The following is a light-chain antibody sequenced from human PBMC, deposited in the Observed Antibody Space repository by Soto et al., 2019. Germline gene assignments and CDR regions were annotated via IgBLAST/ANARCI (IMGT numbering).Light chain of an antibody. CDR2: ASA. CDR3: QQYGSSPPMYT. V-gene: IGKV3-20*01. Sequence: EIVLTQSPDTLSLSPGERATLSCRASQSVSSTSLAWYQQKPGQAPRLLFFASASRATGIPDRFSGSGCGTDFTLTISRMEPEDFAVYYCQQYGSSPPMYTFGQGTKLESK. CDR1: QSVSSTS. J-gene: IGKJ2*01.